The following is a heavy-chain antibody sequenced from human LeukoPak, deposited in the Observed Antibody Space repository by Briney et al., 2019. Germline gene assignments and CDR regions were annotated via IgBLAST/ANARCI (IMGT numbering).Heavy chain of an antibody. CDR1: GFTFSSYG. V-gene: IGHV3-33*01. J-gene: IGHJ4*02. CDR3: ARDFCSGGSCYLFDF. D-gene: IGHD2-15*01. Sequence: GGSLRLSCAASGFTFSSYGMDWVRQAPGKGLEWGAIIWYDGSNIYYADSVKGRFTISRDNSKNTLFLQMNSLRAEDTALYYCARDFCSGGSCYLFDFWGQGTLVTVSS. CDR2: IWYDGSNI.